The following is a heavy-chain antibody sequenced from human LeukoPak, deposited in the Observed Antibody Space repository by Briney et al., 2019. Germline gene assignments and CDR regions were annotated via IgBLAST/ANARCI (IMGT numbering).Heavy chain of an antibody. Sequence: SASVKVSCKASGYTFTSYAMNWVRQAPGQGLEWMGWISAYNGNTNYAQKLQGRVTMTTDTSTSTAYMELRSLRSDDTAVYYCARDQVIRSIVLMTADYWGQGTLVTVSS. D-gene: IGHD2-8*01. CDR3: ARDQVIRSIVLMTADY. CDR1: GYTFTSYA. CDR2: ISAYNGNT. J-gene: IGHJ4*02. V-gene: IGHV1-18*01.